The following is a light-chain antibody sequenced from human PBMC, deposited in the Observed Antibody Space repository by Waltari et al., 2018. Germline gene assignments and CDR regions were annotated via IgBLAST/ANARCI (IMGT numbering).Light chain of an antibody. CDR3: QHYLRLPVT. J-gene: IGKJ1*01. CDR2: GAS. V-gene: IGKV3-20*01. CDR1: QSVSRV. Sequence: EIVLTQSPGTLSLSLGERDTVSCRASQSVSRVLAWYQQKPGQAPRLLIYGASTRATGIPDRFSGSGSGTDFSLTISRLEPDDFAIYYCQHYLRLPVTFGQGTTVEI.